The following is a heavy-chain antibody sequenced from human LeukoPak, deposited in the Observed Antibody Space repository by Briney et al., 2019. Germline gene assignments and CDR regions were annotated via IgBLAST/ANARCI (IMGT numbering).Heavy chain of an antibody. D-gene: IGHD2-15*01. CDR1: GFTFSSYD. Sequence: PGGSLRLSCAASGFTFSSYDMHWVRQATGKGLEWVSAIGTAGDTYYPGSVKGRFTISRENAKNSLYLQMNSLRAGDTAVYYCARETRYCSGGSCYYYGMDVWGQGTTVTVPS. CDR3: ARETRYCSGGSCYYYGMDV. J-gene: IGHJ6*02. CDR2: IGTAGDT. V-gene: IGHV3-13*01.